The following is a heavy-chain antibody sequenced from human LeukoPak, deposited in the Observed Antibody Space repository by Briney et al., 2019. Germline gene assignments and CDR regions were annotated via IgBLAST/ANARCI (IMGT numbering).Heavy chain of an antibody. J-gene: IGHJ4*02. D-gene: IGHD5-24*01. CDR2: IIPNSGGT. CDR3: AFRRRDGYTFGY. CDR1: GYTFTDYY. Sequence: ASVKVSCKASGYTFTDYYMHWVRQAPGQGLEWMGWIIPNSGGTNYAQKFQGRVIMTRGTSISTAYMELSRLRSDDTAVYYCAFRRRDGYTFGYWGQGTLVTVSS. V-gene: IGHV1-2*02.